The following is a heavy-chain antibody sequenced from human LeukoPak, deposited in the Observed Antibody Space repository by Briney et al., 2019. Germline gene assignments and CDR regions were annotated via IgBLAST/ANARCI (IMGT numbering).Heavy chain of an antibody. Sequence: ASVKVSCKASGYTFTGYYMHWVRQAPGQGLEWMGWINPNSGGTNYAQKFQGRVTMTRDTSISTAYMELSSLRSEDTAVYYCARPQGAADDAFDIWGQGTMVTVSS. CDR1: GYTFTGYY. CDR3: ARPQGAADDAFDI. CDR2: INPNSGGT. V-gene: IGHV1-2*02. D-gene: IGHD3-16*01. J-gene: IGHJ3*02.